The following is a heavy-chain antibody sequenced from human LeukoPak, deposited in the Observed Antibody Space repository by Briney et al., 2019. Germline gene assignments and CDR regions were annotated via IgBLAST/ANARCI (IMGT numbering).Heavy chain of an antibody. CDR3: AGRENYYDSSGYYPGVDY. Sequence: SQTLSLTCTVSGGSISSGDYYWSWIRQPPGKGLEWIGYIYYSGSTYYNPSLKSRVTISVDTSKNQFSLKLSSVTAADTAVYYCAGRENYYDSSGYYPGVDYWGQGTLVTVSS. CDR1: GGSISSGDYY. CDR2: IYYSGST. D-gene: IGHD3-22*01. J-gene: IGHJ4*02. V-gene: IGHV4-30-4*01.